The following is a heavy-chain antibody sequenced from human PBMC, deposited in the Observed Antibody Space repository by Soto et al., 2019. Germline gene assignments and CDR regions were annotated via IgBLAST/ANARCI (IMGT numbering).Heavy chain of an antibody. D-gene: IGHD3-10*01. V-gene: IGHV3-11*01. CDR1: GFTFSDYY. J-gene: IGHJ5*02. CDR2: ISGSGGST. Sequence: PGGSLRLSCVASGFTFSDYYMSWIRQAPGEGQGLRRGLEWVSAISGSGGSTYYADSVKGRFTISRDNAKNSLYLQMNSLRAEDTAVYYCARGGNWLDPWCQGTLVTVSS. CDR3: ARGGNWLDP.